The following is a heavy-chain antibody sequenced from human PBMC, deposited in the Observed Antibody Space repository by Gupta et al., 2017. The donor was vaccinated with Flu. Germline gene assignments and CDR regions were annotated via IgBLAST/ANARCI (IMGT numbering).Heavy chain of an antibody. CDR2: INPNSDVT. Sequence: QVQLVQSGAEVKKPGASVKVSCKASGYTFTGYYIHWVRQAPGQGLEWIGWINPNSDVTNYAQKFQGRVTRTKDRTITTAYMELSSLRSDDTAVYYCARDRSGAPQRGTTWSYNWFDPWGQGTLVTVSS. CDR1: GYTFTGYY. D-gene: IGHD1-26*01. V-gene: IGHV1-2*02. J-gene: IGHJ5*02. CDR3: ARDRSGAPQRGTTWSYNWFDP.